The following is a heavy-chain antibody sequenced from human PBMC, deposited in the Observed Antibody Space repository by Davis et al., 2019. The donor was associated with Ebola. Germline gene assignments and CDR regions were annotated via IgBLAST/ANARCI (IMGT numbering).Heavy chain of an antibody. V-gene: IGHV1-69*13. J-gene: IGHJ4*02. D-gene: IGHD3-22*01. CDR2: IIPMFGTA. CDR1: GGTFSNYA. Sequence: AASVKVSCKASGGTFSNYAISWVRQAPGQGLEWMGGIIPMFGTADYAQKFQGRATITADESTSTAYMELRSLRSEDTAVYYCEGDSSGYHHQNYWGQGTLVTVSS. CDR3: EGDSSGYHHQNY.